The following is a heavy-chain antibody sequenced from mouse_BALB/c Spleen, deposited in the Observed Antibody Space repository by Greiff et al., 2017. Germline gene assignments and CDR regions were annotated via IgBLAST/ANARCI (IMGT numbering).Heavy chain of an antibody. J-gene: IGHJ2*01. CDR2: ISDGGSYT. CDR1: GFTFSDYY. Sequence: EVKLMESGGGLVKPGGSLKLSCAASGFTFSDYYMYWVRQTPEKRLEWVATISDGGSYTYYPDSVKGRFTISRDNAKNNLYLQMSSLKSEDTAMYYCARGGGYRDYFDYWGQGTTLTVSS. V-gene: IGHV5-4*02. D-gene: IGHD2-2*01. CDR3: ARGGGYRDYFDY.